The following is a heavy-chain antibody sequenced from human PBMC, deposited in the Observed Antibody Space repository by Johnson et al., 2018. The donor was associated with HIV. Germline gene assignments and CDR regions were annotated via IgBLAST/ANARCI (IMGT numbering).Heavy chain of an antibody. V-gene: IGHV3-30*18. CDR3: AKWTPSLRPAFDI. J-gene: IGHJ3*02. CDR1: GFTVTSNY. D-gene: IGHD3/OR15-3a*01. CDR2: ISYDGSNK. Sequence: QVQLVESGGGLIQPGGSLRLSCAASGFTVTSNYMSWVRQAPGKGLEWVAVISYDGSNKYYADSVKGRFTISRDNSKNTLYLQMNSLRAEDTAVYYCAKWTPSLRPAFDIWGQGTMVTVSS.